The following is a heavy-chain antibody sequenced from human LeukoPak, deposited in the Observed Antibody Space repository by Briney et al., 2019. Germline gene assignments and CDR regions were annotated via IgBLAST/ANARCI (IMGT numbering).Heavy chain of an antibody. CDR3: ARGAPNIVVVPAAIDY. CDR2: MNPNSGNT. J-gene: IGHJ4*02. D-gene: IGHD2-2*01. CDR1: GYTFTSYD. V-gene: IGHV1-8*01. Sequence: ASVKVSCKASGYTFTSYDINWVRQATGQGLEWMGWMNPNSGNTGYAQKFQGRVTMTRNTSISTAYMELSSLRSEDTAVYYCARGAPNIVVVPAAIDYWGQGTLVTVSS.